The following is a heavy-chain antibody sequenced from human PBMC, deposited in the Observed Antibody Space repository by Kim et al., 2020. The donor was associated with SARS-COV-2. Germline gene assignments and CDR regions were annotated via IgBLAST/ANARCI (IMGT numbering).Heavy chain of an antibody. D-gene: IGHD1-26*01. CDR3: ARVSDSGYNWFDT. J-gene: IGHJ5*02. CDR2: IYYSGST. V-gene: IGHV4-59*01. CDR1: GGSISSYY. Sequence: SETLSLTCTVSGGSISSYYWSWIRQPPGKGLEWIGYIYYSGSTNYNPSLKSRVTISVDTSKNQFSLKLSSVTAADTAVYYCARVSDSGYNWFDTWGQGTLVTVSS.